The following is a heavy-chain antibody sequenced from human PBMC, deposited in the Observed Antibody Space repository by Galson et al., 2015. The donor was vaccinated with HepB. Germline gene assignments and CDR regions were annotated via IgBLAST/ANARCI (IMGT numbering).Heavy chain of an antibody. Sequence: QSGAEVKKPGESLKISCKGSGYSFSRDWIGWVRQMPGKGLEWMGIIYPGDSDTRYSPSFQGQVTISANTSINTAYLQWSSLKASDTAMYYCARWGGSDWFDPWGQGTLVTVSS. V-gene: IGHV5-51*01. J-gene: IGHJ5*02. D-gene: IGHD3-16*01. CDR2: IYPGDSDT. CDR3: ARWGGSDWFDP. CDR1: GYSFSRDW.